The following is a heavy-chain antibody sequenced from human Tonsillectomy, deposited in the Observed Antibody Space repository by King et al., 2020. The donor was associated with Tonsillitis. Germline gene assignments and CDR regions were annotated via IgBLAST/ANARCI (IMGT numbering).Heavy chain of an antibody. CDR1: GGSISSYY. CDR3: ARGPVAGLYYFDY. D-gene: IGHD6-19*01. J-gene: IGHJ4*02. Sequence: VQLQESGPGLVKPSETQPLTCTVSGGSISSYYWSWIRQPPGKGLEWIGYIYYSGSTNYNPSLKSRVTISVDRSKNQFSLRLSSVTAADPAIYYCARGPVAGLYYFDYWGQGTLVTVSS. CDR2: IYYSGST. V-gene: IGHV4-59*01.